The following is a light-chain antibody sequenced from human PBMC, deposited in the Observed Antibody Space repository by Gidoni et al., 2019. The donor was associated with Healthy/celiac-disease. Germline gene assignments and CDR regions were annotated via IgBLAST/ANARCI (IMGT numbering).Light chain of an antibody. V-gene: IGLV2-14*01. CDR1: SSDVGGYNS. CDR3: SSYTSSVYV. CDR2: EVS. J-gene: IGLJ1*01. Sequence: QSALTQPASVSGSPRQSITISCTGTSSDVGGYNSVSWYQQHPGKAPKLMIYEVSNRPSGVSNRFSGCKSGDTASLTISGLQAEDEADYYCSSYTSSVYVFGTGTKVTVL.